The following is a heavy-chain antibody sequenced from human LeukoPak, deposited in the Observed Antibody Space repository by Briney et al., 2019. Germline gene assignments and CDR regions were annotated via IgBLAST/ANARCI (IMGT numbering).Heavy chain of an antibody. D-gene: IGHD6-19*01. V-gene: IGHV3-74*01. CDR2: INSDGSST. J-gene: IGHJ4*02. CDR3: ARTQYSSGLFDY. CDR1: GFTFSSHW. Sequence: GGSLRLSCAASGFTFSSHWMHWVRQAPGKGLVWVSRINSDGSSTSYADSVKGRFTISRDNAKNTLYLQMNSLRAEDTAVYYCARTQYSSGLFDYWGQGTLVTVSS.